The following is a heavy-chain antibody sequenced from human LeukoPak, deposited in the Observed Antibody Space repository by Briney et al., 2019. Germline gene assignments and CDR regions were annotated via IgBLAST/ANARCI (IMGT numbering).Heavy chain of an antibody. Sequence: SETLSLTCAVYGGSFSGYYWSWIRQPPGKGLEWIGEINHSGSTNYNPSLKSRVTISVDTSKNQFSLKLSSVTAADTAVYNCARKGFGSGSYSYWGQGTLVTVSS. D-gene: IGHD3-10*01. V-gene: IGHV4-34*01. CDR3: ARKGFGSGSYSY. J-gene: IGHJ4*02. CDR2: INHSGST. CDR1: GGSFSGYY.